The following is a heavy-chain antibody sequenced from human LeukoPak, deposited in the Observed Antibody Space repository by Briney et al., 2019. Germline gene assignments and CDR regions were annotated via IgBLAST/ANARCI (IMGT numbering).Heavy chain of an antibody. D-gene: IGHD3-3*01. CDR2: IHWNGGST. Sequence: AGGSLRLSCATSGFIFDNYGMSWVRQAPGKGLEWVSGIHWNGGSTGYADSVKGRFTISRDNAKNSVFLQMNRLRLEDTALYYCARGPEWADYWGQGTLVTVSS. V-gene: IGHV3-20*04. CDR3: ARGPEWADY. CDR1: GFIFDNYG. J-gene: IGHJ4*02.